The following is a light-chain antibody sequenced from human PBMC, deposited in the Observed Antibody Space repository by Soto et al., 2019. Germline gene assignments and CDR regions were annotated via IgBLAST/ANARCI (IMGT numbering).Light chain of an antibody. J-gene: IGKJ2*03. CDR3: QQYHSLIS. CDR1: QSISSW. V-gene: IGKV1-5*03. Sequence: DIQMTQSPSTLSASVGDRVTITCRASQSISSWLAWYQQKPGKAPMVLIYKASSLESGVPARFSGSVAGTEFTLTISSLQPDDFETYYCQQYHSLISFGMGTKMEI. CDR2: KAS.